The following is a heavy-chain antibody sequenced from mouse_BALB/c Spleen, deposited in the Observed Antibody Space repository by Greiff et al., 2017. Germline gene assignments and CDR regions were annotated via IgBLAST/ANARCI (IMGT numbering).Heavy chain of an antibody. Sequence: VKLQESGPGLVAPSQSLSITCTVSGFSLTSYDISWIRQPPGKGLEWLGVIWTGGGTNYNSAFMSRLSISKDNSKSQVFLKMNSLQTDDTAIYYCVRDYYGSDWFAYWGQGTLVTVSA. CDR2: IWTGGGT. V-gene: IGHV2-9-2*01. CDR1: GFSLTSYD. CDR3: VRDYYGSDWFAY. D-gene: IGHD1-1*01. J-gene: IGHJ3*01.